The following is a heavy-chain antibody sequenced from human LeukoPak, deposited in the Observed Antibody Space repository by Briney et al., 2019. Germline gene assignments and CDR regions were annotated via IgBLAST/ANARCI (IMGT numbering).Heavy chain of an antibody. J-gene: IGHJ4*02. V-gene: IGHV1-8*01. D-gene: IGHD4-17*01. CDR1: GYTFTSYD. CDR2: MNPNSGNT. CDR3: ARRVSYGDFDY. Sequence: GASVKVSCKASGYTFTSYDVNWVRQATGQGLEWMGWMNPNSGNTGYAQKFQGRVTITRNTSISTAYMQLGSLRSEDTAVYYCARRVSYGDFDYWGQGTLVTVSS.